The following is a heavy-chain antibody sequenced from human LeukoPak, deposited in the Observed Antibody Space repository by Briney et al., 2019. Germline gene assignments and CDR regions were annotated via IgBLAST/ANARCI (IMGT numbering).Heavy chain of an antibody. J-gene: IGHJ6*02. D-gene: IGHD1-26*01. CDR1: GFTFSNAW. CDR3: VKDRGGSPFYGMDV. Sequence: GGSLRLSCAASGFTFSNAWMSWVRQAPGKGLEWVSTISGSGGAGTYYADSVKGRFTVSRDNSRNTLYLPMNSLRAEDTAVYYCVKDRGGSPFYGMDVWGQETTVTVSS. V-gene: IGHV3-23*01. CDR2: ISGSGGAGT.